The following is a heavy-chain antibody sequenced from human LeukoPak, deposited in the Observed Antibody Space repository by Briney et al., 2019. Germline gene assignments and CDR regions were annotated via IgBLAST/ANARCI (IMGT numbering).Heavy chain of an antibody. D-gene: IGHD2-15*01. J-gene: IGHJ4*02. CDR3: ARDRSNGDCSGGSCYYERHFDY. CDR2: IYYSGST. Sequence: SQTLSLTCTVSVGSIGSGYYYWSWIRQPPGKGLEWIGYIYYSGSTYYNPSLKSRVTISVDTSKNQFSLKLNSVTAADTAVYYCARDRSNGDCSGGSCYYERHFDYWGQGTLVTVSS. V-gene: IGHV4-30-4*01. CDR1: VGSIGSGYYY.